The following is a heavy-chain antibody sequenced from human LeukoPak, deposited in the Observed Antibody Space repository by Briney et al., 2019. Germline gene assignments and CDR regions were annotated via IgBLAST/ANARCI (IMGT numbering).Heavy chain of an antibody. Sequence: PSETLSLTCAVSGVSFNDYYWSWVRQTPGKGLEWIGEINHSGYTNDSPSLKSRVTLSIDTSRKQFSLNLRSVTVADAGIYYCTRMTTGHDYWGQGTLVTVSS. CDR2: INHSGYT. D-gene: IGHD4-17*01. V-gene: IGHV4-34*01. CDR3: TRMTTGHDY. J-gene: IGHJ4*02. CDR1: GVSFNDYY.